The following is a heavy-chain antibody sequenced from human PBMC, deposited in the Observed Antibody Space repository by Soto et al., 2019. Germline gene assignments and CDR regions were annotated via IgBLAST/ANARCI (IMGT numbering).Heavy chain of an antibody. Sequence: EVQLVQSGAEVKKPGESLKISCKGSGYSFTSYWIGWVRQMPGKGLEWMGIIYPGDSDTRYSPSLQGQVTISANKSISTADRQLSSREASDTAMYYGARQTDDWDFDYWGQGTLVTVSS. CDR3: ARQTDDWDFDY. D-gene: IGHD3-9*01. CDR1: GYSFTSYW. CDR2: IYPGDSDT. V-gene: IGHV5-51*01. J-gene: IGHJ4*02.